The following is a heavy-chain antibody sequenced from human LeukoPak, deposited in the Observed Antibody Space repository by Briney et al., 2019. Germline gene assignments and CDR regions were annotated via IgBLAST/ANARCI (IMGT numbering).Heavy chain of an antibody. CDR2: ISAYNGNT. D-gene: IGHD3-22*01. V-gene: IGHV1-18*01. Sequence: GASVKVSCKASGYTFTSYGISWVRQAPGQGLEWMGWISAYNGNTNYAQKRQGRVTMTTDTSTSTAYMELRSLRSDDTAVYYCARLRDSSGYGWFDPWGQGTLVTVSS. CDR1: GYTFTSYG. J-gene: IGHJ5*02. CDR3: ARLRDSSGYGWFDP.